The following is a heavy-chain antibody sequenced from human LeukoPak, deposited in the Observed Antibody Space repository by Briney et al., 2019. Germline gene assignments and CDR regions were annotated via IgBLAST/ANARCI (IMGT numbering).Heavy chain of an antibody. CDR2: IFHNGNV. J-gene: IGHJ3*02. V-gene: IGHV4-38-2*02. Sequence: SEPLSLTCSVSGYSISSGYYWGWIRQPPGKGLQWIGSIFHNGNVYYNPSLRSRVTISVDTSKNQFSLKLSSVTAADTAVYYYARGMDYVTDAFDICGPGTMVTVSS. CDR1: GYSISSGYY. CDR3: ARGMDYVTDAFDI. D-gene: IGHD3-10*02.